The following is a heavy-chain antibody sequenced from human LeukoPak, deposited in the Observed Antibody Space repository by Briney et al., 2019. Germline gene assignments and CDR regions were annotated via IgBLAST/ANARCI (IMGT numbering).Heavy chain of an antibody. CDR1: GYTFTRYY. CDR2: INPSGGST. D-gene: IGHD2-15*01. V-gene: IGHV1-46*04. CDR3: ARGLRYCSGGSCSSMDV. Sequence: ASVKVSCKAFGYTFTRYYMHWVRQAPGQGLEWMGIINPSGGSTSYAHKLQGRVTMTSDTSTSTVYMELSSLRSEDTAVYYCARGLRYCSGGSCSSMDVWGKGTTVTVSS. J-gene: IGHJ6*04.